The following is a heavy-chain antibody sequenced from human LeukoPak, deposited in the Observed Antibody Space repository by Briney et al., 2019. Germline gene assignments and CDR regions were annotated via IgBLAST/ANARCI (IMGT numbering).Heavy chain of an antibody. CDR3: ARRRSGYCSGGSCYSGTPVDWFDP. J-gene: IGHJ5*02. V-gene: IGHV4-59*08. D-gene: IGHD2-15*01. CDR2: IYYSGST. CDR1: GGSISSYY. Sequence: SETLSLACTVSGGSISSYYWSWIRQPPGKGLEWIGYIYYSGSTNYNLSLKSRVTISVDTSKNQFSLKLSSVTAADTAVYYCARRRSGYCSGGSCYSGTPVDWFDPWGQGTLVTVSS.